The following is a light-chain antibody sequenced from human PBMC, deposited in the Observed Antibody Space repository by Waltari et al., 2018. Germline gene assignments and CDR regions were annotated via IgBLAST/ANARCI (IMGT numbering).Light chain of an antibody. V-gene: IGKV3-20*01. Sequence: EIVLTQSPGTASLSPGERVTLSCSASQSVGSSSLAWYQKKPGQAPRLVIYRASRRATGIPDRFSGSGSGTDFSLTISRREPEDFAVYYCQQHGTLPATFGQGTKVEIK. J-gene: IGKJ1*01. CDR3: QQHGTLPAT. CDR1: QSVGSSS. CDR2: RAS.